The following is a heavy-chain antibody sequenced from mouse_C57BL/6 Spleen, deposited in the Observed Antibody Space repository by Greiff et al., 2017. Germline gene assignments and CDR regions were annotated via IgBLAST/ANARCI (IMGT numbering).Heavy chain of an antibody. CDR2: IWSGGST. V-gene: IGHV2-2*01. D-gene: IGHD1-1*01. CDR3: ASDYYGSNAMDY. CDR1: GFSLTSYG. J-gene: IGHJ4*01. Sequence: VKLMESGPGLVQPSQSLSITCTVSGFSLTSYGVHWVRQSPGKGLEWLGVIWSGGSTDYNAAFISRLSISQDNSKSQVFFKMNSLQADNTAIYYCASDYYGSNAMDYWGQGTSVTVSS.